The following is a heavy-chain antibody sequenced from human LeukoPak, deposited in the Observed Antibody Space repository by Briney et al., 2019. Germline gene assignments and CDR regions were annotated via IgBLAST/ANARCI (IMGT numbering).Heavy chain of an antibody. CDR3: EKDGGSGSYFAFDI. CDR1: GFTFNSYG. D-gene: IGHD1-26*01. J-gene: IGHJ3*02. V-gene: IGHV3-30*02. CDR2: IRYDGSKS. Sequence: GGYLRLSCAASGFTFNSYGMHWVRQAPGKGLEWVAFIRYDGSKSYFADSVKGRFALSRDNSKNTLYLQMSGLRPEDTDVYFCEKDGGSGSYFAFDIWGQGTMVTVSS.